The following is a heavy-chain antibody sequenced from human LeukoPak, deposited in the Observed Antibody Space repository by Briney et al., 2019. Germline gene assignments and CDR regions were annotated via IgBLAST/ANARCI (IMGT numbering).Heavy chain of an antibody. J-gene: IGHJ4*02. CDR2: ISHSGST. CDR1: GGSFSGYY. V-gene: IGHV4-34*01. D-gene: IGHD4-23*01. CDR3: ARTFGGNSDY. Sequence: PSETLSLTCAVYGGSFSGYYWSWIRQPPGKGLEWIGEISHSGSTNYNPSLKSRVTISVDTSKNQFSLKLSSVTAADTAVYYCARTFGGNSDYWGQGTLVTVSS.